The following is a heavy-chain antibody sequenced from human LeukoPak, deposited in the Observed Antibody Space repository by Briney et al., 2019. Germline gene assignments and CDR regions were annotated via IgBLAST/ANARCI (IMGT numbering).Heavy chain of an antibody. D-gene: IGHD6-19*01. CDR2: INHSGST. V-gene: IGHV4-34*01. CDR1: GGSFSGYY. J-gene: IGHJ3*02. CDR3: ARGSYSSGWYRGSAFDI. Sequence: SETLSLTCAVYGGSFSGYYWSWIRQPPGKGLEWIGEINHSGSTNYNPSLESRVTISVDTSKNQFSLKLSSVTAADTAVYYCARGSYSSGWYRGSAFDIWGQGTMVTVSS.